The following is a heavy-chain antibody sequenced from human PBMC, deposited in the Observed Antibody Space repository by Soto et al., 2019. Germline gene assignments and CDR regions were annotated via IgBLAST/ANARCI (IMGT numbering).Heavy chain of an antibody. CDR2: ISGSGGST. D-gene: IGHD3-10*01. CDR1: GFTFSSYA. V-gene: IGHV3-23*01. J-gene: IGHJ6*02. CDR3: AKGGAMVRSYYYGMDV. Sequence: PGGSLRLSCAASGFTFSSYAMSWVRQAPGKGLEWVSAISGSGGSTYYADSVKGRFTISRDNSKNTLYLQMNSLRAEDTAVYYCAKGGAMVRSYYYGMDVWGQGTTVTVSS.